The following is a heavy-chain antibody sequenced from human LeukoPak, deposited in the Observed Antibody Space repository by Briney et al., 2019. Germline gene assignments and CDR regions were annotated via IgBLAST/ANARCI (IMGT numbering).Heavy chain of an antibody. CDR3: ARSHRRGYNWFDP. V-gene: IGHV4-34*01. CDR2: INHSGST. Sequence: PSETLSLTCAVYGGSSSGYYWSWIRQPPGKGLEWIGEINHSGSTNYNPSLKSRVTISVDTSKNQFSLKLSSVTAADTAVYYCARSHRRGYNWFDPWGQGTLVTVSS. CDR1: GGSSSGYY. J-gene: IGHJ5*02.